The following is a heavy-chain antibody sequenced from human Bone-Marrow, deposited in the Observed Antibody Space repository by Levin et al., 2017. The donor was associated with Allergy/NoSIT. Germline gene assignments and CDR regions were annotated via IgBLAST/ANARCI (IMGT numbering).Heavy chain of an antibody. CDR1: GGSISGGGYY. V-gene: IGHV4-31*03. CDR3: ARFNGYDFDY. Sequence: SQTLSLTCTVSGGSISGGGYYWSWIRQHPGKGLEWIGYIYYSGNTYYNPSLKSRVIISVVTSKNQLSLKLTSVTVADTDVYYCARFNGYDFDYWGQGTLVTVSS. J-gene: IGHJ4*02. CDR2: IYYSGNT. D-gene: IGHD5-12*01.